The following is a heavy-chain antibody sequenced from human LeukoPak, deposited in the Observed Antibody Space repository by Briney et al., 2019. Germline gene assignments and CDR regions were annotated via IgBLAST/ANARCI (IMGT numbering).Heavy chain of an antibody. D-gene: IGHD3-3*01. CDR3: ARDPARDYDFWSGYNPPLDYYYGMDV. CDR2: ISAYNGNT. Sequence: SVKVSCKASGYTFTSYGISWVRQAPGQGLEWMGWISAYNGNTNYAQKLQGRVTMTTDTSTSTAYMELRSLRSDDTAVYYCARDPARDYDFWSGYNPPLDYYYGMDVWGQGTTVTVSS. J-gene: IGHJ6*02. CDR1: GYTFTSYG. V-gene: IGHV1-18*01.